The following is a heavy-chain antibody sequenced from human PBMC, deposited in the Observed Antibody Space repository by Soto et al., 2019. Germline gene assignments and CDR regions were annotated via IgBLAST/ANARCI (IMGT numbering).Heavy chain of an antibody. J-gene: IGHJ5*01. V-gene: IGHV1-69*01. CDR1: GGSLRSDA. D-gene: IGHD3-10*01. CDR3: ASSVVRSHQSFDS. Sequence: QVQLVQSGAEVRKPGSSVKVSCKASGGSLRSDAITWVRQAPGQGLEWIGGIIPIFGTANYAQKFQDRVTITADASTTTVYMELSSLKSDDTAVYYCASSVVRSHQSFDSWGQGPLVTVSS. CDR2: IIPIFGTA.